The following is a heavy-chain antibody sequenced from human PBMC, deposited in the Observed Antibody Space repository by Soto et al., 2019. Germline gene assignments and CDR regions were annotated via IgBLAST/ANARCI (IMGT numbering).Heavy chain of an antibody. J-gene: IGHJ6*02. V-gene: IGHV3-7*03. D-gene: IGHD3-22*01. CDR1: GFTFGYYW. CDR3: ARFYDNSGYFTYYYYGMDV. Sequence: GSLRLSCAASGFTFGYYWMSWVRQAPGKGLEWLATIKWDASEKKYVDSVKGRFTISRDNAKNSLYLQMNRLRAEDTAVYYCARFYDNSGYFTYYYYGMDVWGQGTTVTVSS. CDR2: IKWDASEK.